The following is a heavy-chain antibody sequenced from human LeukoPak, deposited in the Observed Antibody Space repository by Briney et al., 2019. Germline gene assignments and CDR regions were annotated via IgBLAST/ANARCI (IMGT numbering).Heavy chain of an antibody. Sequence: GGSLRLSCAASGFTFSSYAMSWVRQAPGKGLEWVSAISSSGGSTYYADSVKGRFTISRDNSKNTLYLQMNSLKTEDTAVYYCTTERYYDSSGYYSADAFDIWGQGTMVTVSS. CDR2: ISSSGGST. CDR3: TTERYYDSSGYYSADAFDI. D-gene: IGHD3-22*01. V-gene: IGHV3-23*01. J-gene: IGHJ3*02. CDR1: GFTFSSYA.